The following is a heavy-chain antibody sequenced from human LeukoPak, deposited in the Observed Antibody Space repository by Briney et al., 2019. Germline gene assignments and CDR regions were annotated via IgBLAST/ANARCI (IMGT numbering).Heavy chain of an antibody. CDR2: ISGSGGAI. V-gene: IGHV3-23*01. Sequence: GGSLRLSCAASGFTFSSYAMSWVRQAPGKGLEWVSAISGSGGAIKYADSVKGRFTISRDNSKYTVYLQMNSLRAEDTAVYYCAKDPSIHLAYYYFDYWGQGTLVTVSS. CDR1: GFTFSSYA. CDR3: AKDPSIHLAYYYFDY. D-gene: IGHD2-21*01. J-gene: IGHJ4*02.